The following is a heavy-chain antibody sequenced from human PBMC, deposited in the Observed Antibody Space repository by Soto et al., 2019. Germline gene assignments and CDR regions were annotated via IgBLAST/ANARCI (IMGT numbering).Heavy chain of an antibody. CDR2: IYYSGTT. CDR1: GGSVSDKTYY. Sequence: SETLSLTCSVSGGSVSDKTYYWSWIRQSPGKGLEWIGYIYYSGTTNYNPSLKSRVTISVDTSKNQFSLRLDSVTAADTALYYCARTTAVPNTLRSRYYFDPWGQGTLVTVSS. D-gene: IGHD4-17*01. CDR3: ARTTAVPNTLRSRYYFDP. J-gene: IGHJ4*02. V-gene: IGHV4-61*01.